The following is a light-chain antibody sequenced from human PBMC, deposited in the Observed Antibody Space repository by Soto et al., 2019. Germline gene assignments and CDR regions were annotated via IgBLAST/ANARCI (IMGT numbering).Light chain of an antibody. J-gene: IGKJ1*01. Sequence: EIVMTQCPATLSVSPGERATLSCRASQSVSSSLAWYQQKPGQAPRLLIYGASTRATGIPARFSGSGSGTEFTLTISSLQSEDFAVYYCQQYNDWPPWTFGQGTKVEI. CDR2: GAS. V-gene: IGKV3-15*01. CDR3: QQYNDWPPWT. CDR1: QSVSSS.